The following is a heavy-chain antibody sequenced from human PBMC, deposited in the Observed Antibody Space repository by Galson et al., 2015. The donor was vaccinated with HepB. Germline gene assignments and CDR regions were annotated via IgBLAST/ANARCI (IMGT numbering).Heavy chain of an antibody. CDR1: GFTFSSYA. D-gene: IGHD3-22*01. Sequence: SLRLSCAASGFTFSSYAMSWVRQAPGKGLEWVSAISGSGGSTYYADSVKGRFTISRDNSKNTLYLQMNSLRAEDTAVYYCAKDGVVYYDSSGYPDGYYYYYGMDVWGQGTTVTVSS. CDR3: AKDGVVYYDSSGYPDGYYYYYGMDV. J-gene: IGHJ6*02. V-gene: IGHV3-23*01. CDR2: ISGSGGST.